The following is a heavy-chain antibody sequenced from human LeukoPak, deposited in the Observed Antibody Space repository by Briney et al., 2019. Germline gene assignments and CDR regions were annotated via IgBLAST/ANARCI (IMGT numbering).Heavy chain of an antibody. V-gene: IGHV3-30*02. J-gene: IGHJ4*02. CDR3: AKEGSPGIAAAGPSDY. D-gene: IGHD6-13*01. CDR2: IRYDGSNK. Sequence: LPGGSLRLSCAASGFTFSSYGMHWVRQAPGKGLEWVAFIRYDGSNKYYADSVKGRFTISRDNSKNTLYLQMNSLRAEDTAVYYCAKEGSPGIAAAGPSDYWGQGTLVTVSS. CDR1: GFTFSSYG.